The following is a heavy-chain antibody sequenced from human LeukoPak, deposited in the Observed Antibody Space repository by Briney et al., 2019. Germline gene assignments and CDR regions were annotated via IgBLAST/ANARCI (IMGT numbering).Heavy chain of an antibody. CDR1: DGSFSSYY. CDR2: INHSGST. J-gene: IGHJ6*03. Sequence: PSETLSLTCGVYDGSFSSYYWSWIRQPPGKGLEWTGEINHSGSTNYNPSLKSRVTISVDTSKNQLSLKLSSVTAADTAVYYCARVVDPGGYYYFYYMDVWGKGTTVTVSS. D-gene: IGHD3-16*01. CDR3: ARVVDPGGYYYFYYMDV. V-gene: IGHV4-34*01.